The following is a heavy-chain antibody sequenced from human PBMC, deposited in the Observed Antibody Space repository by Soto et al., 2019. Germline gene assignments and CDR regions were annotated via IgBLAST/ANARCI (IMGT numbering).Heavy chain of an antibody. CDR1: GFTLNNYG. J-gene: IGHJ4*02. V-gene: IGHV3-33*01. Sequence: GSLRLSCVGSGFTLNNYGVHWVRQAPAKGLERVALIWYDGLRQTYADSVRGRFTISRDSSTNTIYLQMNSLRVEDTANYFCVRESTPPFFDSWGQGTPVTVSS. CDR2: IWYDGLRQ. CDR3: VRESTPPFFDS. D-gene: IGHD2-2*01.